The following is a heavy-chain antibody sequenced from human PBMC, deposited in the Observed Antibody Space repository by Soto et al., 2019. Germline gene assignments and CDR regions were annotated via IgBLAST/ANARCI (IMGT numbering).Heavy chain of an antibody. CDR3: ARDPLSSFAMDV. CDR2: INPNSGGT. Sequence: ASVKVSCKASGYTFTGYYMHWVRQAPGQGLEWMGWINPNSGGTNYAQKFQGWVTMTRDTSISTAYMELTSLESDDTAVYYCARDPLSSFAMDVWGQGTTVTVSS. V-gene: IGHV1-2*04. D-gene: IGHD3-10*02. J-gene: IGHJ6*02. CDR1: GYTFTGYY.